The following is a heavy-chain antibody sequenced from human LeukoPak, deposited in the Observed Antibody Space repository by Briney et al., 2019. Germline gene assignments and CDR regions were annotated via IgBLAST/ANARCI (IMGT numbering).Heavy chain of an antibody. J-gene: IGHJ4*02. D-gene: IGHD5-18*01. CDR3: ARVGYSYGRGYGY. CDR1: GGSISSSSYY. V-gene: IGHV4-39*01. CDR2: IYYSGST. Sequence: PSETLSLTCTVSGGSISSSSYYWGWIRQPPGKGLEWIGSIYYSGSTYYNPSLKSRVTISVDTSKNQFSLKLSSVTAADTAVYYCARVGYSYGRGYGYWGQGTLVTVSS.